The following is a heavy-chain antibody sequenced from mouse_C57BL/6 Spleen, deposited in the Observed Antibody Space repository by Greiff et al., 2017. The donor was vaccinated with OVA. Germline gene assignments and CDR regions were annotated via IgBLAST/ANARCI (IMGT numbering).Heavy chain of an antibody. D-gene: IGHD2-3*01. CDR3: ARGNDGYYDWYFDV. Sequence: EVKLQESGPGLVKPSQSLSLTCSVTGYSITSGYYWNWIRQFPGNKLEWMGYISYDGSNNYNPSLKNRISITRDTSKNQFFLKLNSVTTEDTATYYCARGNDGYYDWYFDVWGTGTTVTVSS. V-gene: IGHV3-6*01. CDR2: ISYDGSN. CDR1: GYSITSGYY. J-gene: IGHJ1*03.